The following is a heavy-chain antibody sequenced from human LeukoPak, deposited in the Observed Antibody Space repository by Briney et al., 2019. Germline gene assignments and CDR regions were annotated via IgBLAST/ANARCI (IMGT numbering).Heavy chain of an antibody. V-gene: IGHV4-39*07. CDR3: ARVYYYYYMDV. CDR1: GFTVSSNY. J-gene: IGHJ6*03. CDR2: IYYSGST. Sequence: PGGSLRLPCAASGFTVSSNYMSWVRQAPGKGLEWIGSIYYSGSTYYNPSLKSRVTISVDTSKNQFSLKLSSVTAADTAVYYCARVYYYYYMDVWGKGTTVTISS.